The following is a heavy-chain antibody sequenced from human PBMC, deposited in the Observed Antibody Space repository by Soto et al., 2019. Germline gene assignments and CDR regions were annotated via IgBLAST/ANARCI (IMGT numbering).Heavy chain of an antibody. J-gene: IGHJ3*02. Sequence: PSETLSLTXTVSGGSISSGDYYWSWIRQPPGKGLEWIGYIYYSGSTYYNPSLKSRVTISVDTSKNQFSLKLSSVTAADTAVYYCARDRDYYDSSGYLDAFDIWGQGTMVTVSS. CDR2: IYYSGST. V-gene: IGHV4-30-4*01. D-gene: IGHD3-22*01. CDR3: ARDRDYYDSSGYLDAFDI. CDR1: GGSISSGDYY.